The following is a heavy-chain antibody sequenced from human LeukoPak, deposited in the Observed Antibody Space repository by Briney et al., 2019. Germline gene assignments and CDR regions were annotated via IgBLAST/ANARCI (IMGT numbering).Heavy chain of an antibody. CDR2: FDPEDGET. Sequence: ASVKVSCKVSGYTLTELSMHWVRQAPGKGLEWMGGFDPEDGETIYAQKFQGRVTMTEDTSTDTAYMELSSLRSEDTAVYYCATIVPQYVAQYYFDYWGQGTLVTVSS. J-gene: IGHJ4*02. D-gene: IGHD4-11*01. CDR1: GYTLTELS. V-gene: IGHV1-24*01. CDR3: ATIVPQYVAQYYFDY.